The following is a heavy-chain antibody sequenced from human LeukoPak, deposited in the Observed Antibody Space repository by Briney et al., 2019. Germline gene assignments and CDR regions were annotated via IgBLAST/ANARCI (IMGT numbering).Heavy chain of an antibody. D-gene: IGHD4-17*01. Sequence: KPSETLSLXCTVSGGSISSYYWSWIRQPPGKGLEWIGYIYYSGSTNYNPSLKSRVTISVDTSKNQFSLKLSSVTAADTAVYYCARIDYGDYGYWGQGTPVTVSS. CDR2: IYYSGST. CDR1: GGSISSYY. CDR3: ARIDYGDYGY. V-gene: IGHV4-59*01. J-gene: IGHJ4*02.